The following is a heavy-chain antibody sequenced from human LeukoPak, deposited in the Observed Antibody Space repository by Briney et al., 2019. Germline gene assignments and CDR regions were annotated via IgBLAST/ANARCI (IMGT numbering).Heavy chain of an antibody. V-gene: IGHV3-21*01. D-gene: IGHD5-12*01. CDR1: GFTFSSYS. J-gene: IGHJ4*02. Sequence: GGSLRLSCAASGFTFSSYSMNWVRQAPGKGLEWVSSISSSSSYIYYADSVKGRFTISRDSAKNSLYLQMNSLRAEDTAVYYCARGYSGSEVFDYWGQGTLVTVSS. CDR3: ARGYSGSEVFDY. CDR2: ISSSSSYI.